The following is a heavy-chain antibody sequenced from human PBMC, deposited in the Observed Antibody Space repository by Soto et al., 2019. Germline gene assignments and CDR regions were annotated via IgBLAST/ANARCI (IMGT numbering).Heavy chain of an antibody. Sequence: PGGSLRLSCVASEFRSSRYAMTWVRQAAGKGLQWVAGLGPDGRNTFYGESVRGRFTISRDNSRNTLYLQMSSLRAEDTAVYFCVKQMTTWTDSFFDFWGQGIQVTVSS. D-gene: IGHD4-17*01. CDR1: EFRSSRYA. CDR2: LGPDGRNT. CDR3: VKQMTTWTDSFFDF. V-gene: IGHV3-23*01. J-gene: IGHJ4*02.